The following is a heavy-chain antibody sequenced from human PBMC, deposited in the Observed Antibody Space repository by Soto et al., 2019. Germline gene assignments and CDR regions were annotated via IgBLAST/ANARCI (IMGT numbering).Heavy chain of an antibody. CDR3: AKGITIFGVVYEYFQH. Sequence: EVQLVESGGGLVQPGRSLRLSCAASGFTFDDYAMHWVRQAPGKGLEWVSGISWNSGSIGYADSVKGRFTISRDNAKNSLYLQMNSLRAEDTALYYCAKGITIFGVVYEYFQHRGQRALVTVTS. J-gene: IGHJ1*01. V-gene: IGHV3-9*01. D-gene: IGHD3-3*01. CDR1: GFTFDDYA. CDR2: ISWNSGSI.